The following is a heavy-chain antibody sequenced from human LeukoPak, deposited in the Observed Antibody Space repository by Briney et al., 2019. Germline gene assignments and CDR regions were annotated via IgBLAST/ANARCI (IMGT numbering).Heavy chain of an antibody. V-gene: IGHV1-46*01. D-gene: IGHD3-22*01. CDR3: AREKYYDSSGPYYFDY. CDR1: GGTFSSYA. Sequence: ASVKVSCKASGGTFSSYAISWVRQAPGQGLEWMGIINPSGGSTSYAQKFQGRVTMTRDTPTSTVYMELSSLRSEDTAVYYCAREKYYDSSGPYYFDYWGQGTLVTVSS. J-gene: IGHJ4*02. CDR2: INPSGGST.